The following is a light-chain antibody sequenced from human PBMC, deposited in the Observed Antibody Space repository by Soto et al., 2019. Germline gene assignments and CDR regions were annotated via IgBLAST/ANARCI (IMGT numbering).Light chain of an antibody. CDR2: EVN. Sequence: QSALTQPPSASGSPGQSVTISCTGTSSDVGGYNFVSWYQHHPGKAPKLMIYEVNKRPSGVPDRFPGSKSGSTASLTVSGLQAEDEADYYCSSYAGGNNLIFGGGTKLTVL. CDR3: SSYAGGNNLI. J-gene: IGLJ2*01. V-gene: IGLV2-8*01. CDR1: SSDVGGYNF.